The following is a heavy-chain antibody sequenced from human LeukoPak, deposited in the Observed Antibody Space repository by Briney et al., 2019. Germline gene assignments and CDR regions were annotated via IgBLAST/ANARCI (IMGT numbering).Heavy chain of an antibody. V-gene: IGHV3-66*01. Sequence: PGGSLRLSCAASGFTVSSKYMSWVRQAPGKGLEWVSVIYSGGSTYYADSVKGRFTISRDNSKNTLYLQMNSLRVEDTAVYYCARYGRVLRFLEWSRANAFDIWGQGTMVTVSS. CDR2: IYSGGST. CDR3: ARYGRVLRFLEWSRANAFDI. J-gene: IGHJ3*02. D-gene: IGHD3-3*01. CDR1: GFTVSSKY.